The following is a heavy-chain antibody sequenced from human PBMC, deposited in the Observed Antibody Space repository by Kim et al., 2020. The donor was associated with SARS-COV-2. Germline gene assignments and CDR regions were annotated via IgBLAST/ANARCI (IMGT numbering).Heavy chain of an antibody. D-gene: IGHD3-3*01. J-gene: IGHJ5*02. V-gene: IGHV5-51*01. CDR2: IYPADSDT. Sequence: GESLKISCKGSGYSFTNYWIGWVRQMPGKGLEWMGIIYPADSDTRHSPSFQGRVTIPADQSISTAYLQWSSLKASDTAMYYCARQDDFLSPSRTWGQGTLVTVSS. CDR3: ARQDDFLSPSRT. CDR1: GYSFTNYW.